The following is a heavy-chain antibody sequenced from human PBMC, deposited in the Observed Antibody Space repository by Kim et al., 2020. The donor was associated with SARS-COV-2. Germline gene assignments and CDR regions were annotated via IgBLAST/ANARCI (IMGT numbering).Heavy chain of an antibody. V-gene: IGHV1-69*13. CDR3: ARVFGRLGELSLYRGQSYYYYGMDV. CDR1: GGTFSSYA. J-gene: IGHJ6*02. D-gene: IGHD3-16*02. CDR2: IIPIFGTA. Sequence: SVKVSCKASGGTFSSYAISWVRQAPGQGLEWMGGIIPIFGTANYAQKFQGRVTITADESTSTAYMELSSLRSEDTAVYYCARVFGRLGELSLYRGQSYYYYGMDVWGQGTTVTVSS.